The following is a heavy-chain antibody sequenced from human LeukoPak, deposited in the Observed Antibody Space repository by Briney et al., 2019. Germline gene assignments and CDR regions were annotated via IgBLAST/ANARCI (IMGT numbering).Heavy chain of an antibody. D-gene: IGHD4-11*01. CDR2: IYHRGTT. J-gene: IGHJ4*02. CDR1: GYSITTNFY. CDR3: ARVYTYSSHLDY. Sequence: SATLFLTYNSSGYSITTNFYWAFIRQPPRKGLEWIASIYHRGTTYHNPSLKSRVTISIDTSKNQFSLNLSSVTAADTAVYYCARVYTYSSHLDYWGQGTLVTVSS. V-gene: IGHV4-38-2*02.